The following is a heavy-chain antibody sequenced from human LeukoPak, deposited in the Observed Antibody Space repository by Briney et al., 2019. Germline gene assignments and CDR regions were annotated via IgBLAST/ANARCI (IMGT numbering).Heavy chain of an antibody. CDR2: ISSSGSTI. J-gene: IGHJ6*03. CDR1: GFTFSSYE. CDR3: AREKTGYCSSTSCYGYYYYYMDV. Sequence: GGSLRLSCAASGFTFSSYEMNWVRQAPGKGLEWVSYISSSGSTIYYADSVKGRFTISRDNSKNTLYLQMNSLRAEDTAVYYCAREKTGYCSSTSCYGYYYYYMDVWGKGTTVTVSS. V-gene: IGHV3-48*03. D-gene: IGHD2-2*01.